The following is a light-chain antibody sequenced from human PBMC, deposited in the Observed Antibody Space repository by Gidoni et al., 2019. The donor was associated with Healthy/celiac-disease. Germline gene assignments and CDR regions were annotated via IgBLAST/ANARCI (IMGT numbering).Light chain of an antibody. CDR3: QQYGSWLT. Sequence: EIVFTQSPGTLSLSPGERATLSCRASQSVSSSYLAWYQQKPGQAPRLLIYGAYSRATGIPDRFSGSGSGTDFTLTISRLEPEDFAVYYCQQYGSWLTFGGGTKVEIK. V-gene: IGKV3-20*01. CDR1: QSVSSSY. CDR2: GAY. J-gene: IGKJ4*01.